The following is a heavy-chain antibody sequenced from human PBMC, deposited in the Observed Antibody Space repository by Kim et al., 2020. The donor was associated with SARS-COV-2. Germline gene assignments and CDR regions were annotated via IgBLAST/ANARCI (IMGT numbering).Heavy chain of an antibody. CDR1: GYTFTSYY. CDR2: INPSGGST. D-gene: IGHD3-16*02. V-gene: IGHV1-46*01. CDR3: ARHYLSLWGSYRYGAFDI. Sequence: ASVKVSCKASGYTFTSYYMHWVRQAPGQGLEWMGKINPSGGSTSYAQKFQGRVTMTRDTSTSTVYMELSSLRSEDTAVYYCARHYLSLWGSYRYGAFDIWGQGTMVTVSS. J-gene: IGHJ3*02.